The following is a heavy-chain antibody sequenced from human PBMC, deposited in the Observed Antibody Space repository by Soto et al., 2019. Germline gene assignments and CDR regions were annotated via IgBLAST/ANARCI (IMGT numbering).Heavy chain of an antibody. V-gene: IGHV3-30*18. CDR1: GFTFSSYG. J-gene: IGHJ5*02. CDR2: ISYDGSNK. D-gene: IGHD3-22*01. Sequence: GGSLRLSCAASGFTFSSYGMHWGRQAPGKGLEWVAVISYDGSNKYYADSVKGRFTISRDNSKNTLYLQMNSLRAEDTAVYYCAKEKSDYYDSSEDWFDPWGQGTLVTVSS. CDR3: AKEKSDYYDSSEDWFDP.